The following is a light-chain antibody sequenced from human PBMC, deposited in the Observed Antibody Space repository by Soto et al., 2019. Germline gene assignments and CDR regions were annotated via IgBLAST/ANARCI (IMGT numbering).Light chain of an antibody. J-gene: IGKJ1*01. CDR3: QQYITYPYA. Sequence: DIPMTQSPSTLSASVGDRVTITCRASQSTSTWLAWYQQRPGKTPKLLISEASKLESGVPSRFSGSGSGTEFTLTISSLQPDDFATYYCQQYITYPYAFGQGTKVDIK. V-gene: IGKV1-5*03. CDR1: QSTSTW. CDR2: EAS.